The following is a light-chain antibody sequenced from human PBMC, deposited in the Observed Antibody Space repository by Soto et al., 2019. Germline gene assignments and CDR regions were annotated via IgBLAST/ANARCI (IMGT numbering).Light chain of an antibody. CDR1: DVGSKS. Sequence: SYELTHPPSMSVAPGQTARITCGGNDVGSKSVHWYEQKPGQAPVVVVYEDYDRPSGIPERFSGSNSGNTATLTITRVEAGDEADYYCLVWDNSGDRYVFGSGTKVTVL. CDR3: LVWDNSGDRYV. V-gene: IGLV3-21*02. CDR2: EDY. J-gene: IGLJ1*01.